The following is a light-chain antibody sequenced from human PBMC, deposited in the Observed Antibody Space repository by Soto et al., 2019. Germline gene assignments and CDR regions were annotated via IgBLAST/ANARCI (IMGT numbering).Light chain of an antibody. CDR2: DAS. CDR3: QQYKSSYT. J-gene: IGKJ2*01. CDR1: QTISGW. Sequence: DIQMTQSPSTLSASVGDRVTITCRASQTISGWLAWYQQKPGKAPKLLIYDASSLQSGVPSRFSGSESGTEFTLTISSLHPDDVATYYCQQYKSSYTFGRGTKLEI. V-gene: IGKV1-5*01.